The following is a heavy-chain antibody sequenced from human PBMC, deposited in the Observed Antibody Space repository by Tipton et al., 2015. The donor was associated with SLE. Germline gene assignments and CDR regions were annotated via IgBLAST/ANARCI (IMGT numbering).Heavy chain of an antibody. CDR3: ARGYLGWFDP. Sequence: TLSLTCTVSGGSISSSSNYWGWIRQPPGKGLEWIGSVYYSGNTHYNPSLKSRVTISVDTSKNQFSLKLSSVTAADTAVYYCARGYLGWFDPWGQGTLVTVSS. V-gene: IGHV4-39*07. CDR1: GGSISSSSNY. CDR2: VYYSGNT. D-gene: IGHD3-9*01. J-gene: IGHJ5*02.